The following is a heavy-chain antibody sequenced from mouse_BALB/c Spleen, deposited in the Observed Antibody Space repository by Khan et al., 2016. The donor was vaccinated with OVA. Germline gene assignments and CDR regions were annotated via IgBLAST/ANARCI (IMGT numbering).Heavy chain of an antibody. CDR3: ARSGSGSFGC. Sequence: QVQLQQSGAELARPGASVKLSCKTSGYTFTDFYINWVKQRTGQGLEWIGDIYPGSANTYYNEKFKGKATLTVDKSSSTAYMQLSSLTSEGSAVYFCARSGSGSFGCWGQGTLVTVSA. CDR1: GYTFTDFY. J-gene: IGHJ3*01. CDR2: IYPGSANT. V-gene: IGHV1-77*01. D-gene: IGHD2-2*01.